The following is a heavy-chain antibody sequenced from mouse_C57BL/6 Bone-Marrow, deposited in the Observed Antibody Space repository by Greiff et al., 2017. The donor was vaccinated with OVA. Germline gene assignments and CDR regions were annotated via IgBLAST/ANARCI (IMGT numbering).Heavy chain of an antibody. Sequence: EVKVEESGGGLVQPGGSMKLSCAASGFTFSDAWMDWVRQSPEKGLEWVAEIRNKANNHATYYAESVKGRFTISRDDSKSSVYLQMNSLRAEDTGIYSCTPSLSTTVVGGYWGQGTTLTVSS. D-gene: IGHD1-1*01. CDR1: GFTFSDAW. J-gene: IGHJ2*01. CDR2: IRNKANNHAT. CDR3: TPSLSTTVVGGY. V-gene: IGHV6-6*01.